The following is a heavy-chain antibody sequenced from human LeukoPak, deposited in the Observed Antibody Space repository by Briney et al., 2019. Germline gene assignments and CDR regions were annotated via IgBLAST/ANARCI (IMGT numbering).Heavy chain of an antibody. V-gene: IGHV1-69*05. Sequence: SVKVSCKASGGTFSSYAISWVRQAPGQGLEWMGGIIPVFGTANYAQKFQGRVTITTDESTSTAYMELSSLRSEDTAVYYCARASGWYDFSAFDIWGQGTMVTVSS. CDR1: GGTFSSYA. D-gene: IGHD6-19*01. CDR3: ARASGWYDFSAFDI. J-gene: IGHJ3*02. CDR2: IIPVFGTA.